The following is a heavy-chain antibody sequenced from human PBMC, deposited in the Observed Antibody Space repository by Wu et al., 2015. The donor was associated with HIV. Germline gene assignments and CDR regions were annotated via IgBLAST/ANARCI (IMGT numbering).Heavy chain of an antibody. J-gene: IGHJ3*02. Sequence: QVQLVQSGAEVKKPGASVKVSCKASGYTFTGYYMHWVRQAPGQGLEWMGWINPNSGGTNYAQKFQGRVTMTRDTSISTAYMELSRLRSDDTAVYYCARVIAIFGVARNAFDIWGQGTMVTVSS. CDR2: INPNSGGT. V-gene: IGHV1-2*02. D-gene: IGHD3-3*01. CDR1: GYTFTGYY. CDR3: ARVIAIFGVARNAFDI.